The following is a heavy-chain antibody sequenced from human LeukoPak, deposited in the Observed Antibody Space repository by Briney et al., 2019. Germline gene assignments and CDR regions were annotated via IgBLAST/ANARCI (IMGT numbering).Heavy chain of an antibody. J-gene: IGHJ4*02. D-gene: IGHD1-7*01. CDR1: GFTFSSYA. V-gene: IGHV3-23*01. CDR3: AKDRVNWNYAQTPR. Sequence: GGSLRLSCAASGFTFSSYATSWVRQAPGKGLEWVSAISGSGGSTYYADSVKGRFTISRDNSKNTLYLQMNSLRAEDTAVYYCAKDRVNWNYAQTPRWGQGTLVTVSS. CDR2: ISGSGGST.